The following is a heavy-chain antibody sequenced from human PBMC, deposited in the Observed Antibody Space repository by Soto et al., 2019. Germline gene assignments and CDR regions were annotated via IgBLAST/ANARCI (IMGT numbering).Heavy chain of an antibody. Sequence: GGSLRLSCAASGFTFSGSAMHWVRQASGKGLEWVGRIRSKANSYATAYAASVKGRFTISRDDSKNTAYLQMNSLKTEDTAVYYCTRVMKDDYYCSGGSCYSGFGDAFDIWGQGTMVTVSS. J-gene: IGHJ3*02. CDR2: IRSKANSYAT. CDR1: GFTFSGSA. V-gene: IGHV3-73*01. D-gene: IGHD2-15*01. CDR3: TRVMKDDYYCSGGSCYSGFGDAFDI.